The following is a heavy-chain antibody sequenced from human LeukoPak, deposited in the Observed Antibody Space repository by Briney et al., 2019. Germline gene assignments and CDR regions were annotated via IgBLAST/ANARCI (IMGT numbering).Heavy chain of an antibody. V-gene: IGHV1-2*02. CDR3: ATTYYYGSGSYGDAFDT. CDR1: GYTFTGYY. Sequence: ASVKVSCKASGYTFTGYYMHWVRQAPGQGLEWMGWINPNSGGTNYAQKFQGRVTMTRDTSISTAYMELSRLRSDDTAVYYCATTYYYGSGSYGDAFDTWGQGTMVTVSS. D-gene: IGHD3-10*01. CDR2: INPNSGGT. J-gene: IGHJ3*02.